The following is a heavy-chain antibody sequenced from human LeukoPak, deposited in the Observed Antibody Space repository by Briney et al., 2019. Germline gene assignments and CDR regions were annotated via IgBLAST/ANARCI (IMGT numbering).Heavy chain of an antibody. Sequence: SETLSLTCTVSGGSISSYYWSWIRQPPGKGLEWIGYIYYSGSTNYNPSLKSRVTISVDTSKNQFSLKLSSVTAADTAVYYCARRKYYYDSSGRGAFFDYWGQGTLVTVSS. CDR2: IYYSGST. CDR3: ARRKYYYDSSGRGAFFDY. J-gene: IGHJ4*02. V-gene: IGHV4-59*08. CDR1: GGSISSYY. D-gene: IGHD3-22*01.